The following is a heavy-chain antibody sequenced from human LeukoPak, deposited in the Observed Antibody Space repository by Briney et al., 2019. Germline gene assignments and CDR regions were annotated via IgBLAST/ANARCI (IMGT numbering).Heavy chain of an antibody. Sequence: SSETLSLTCTVSGGPITVYHWIWIRQPPGKGLEFIGYIHYTGSTNYNSSLTSRISISTDTSKNQFSLKMTSVTAADTAVYYCAKDRIQLWYWYFDLWGRGTLVTVSS. CDR1: GGPITVYH. CDR3: AKDRIQLWYWYFDL. D-gene: IGHD5-18*01. V-gene: IGHV4-59*01. J-gene: IGHJ2*01. CDR2: IHYTGST.